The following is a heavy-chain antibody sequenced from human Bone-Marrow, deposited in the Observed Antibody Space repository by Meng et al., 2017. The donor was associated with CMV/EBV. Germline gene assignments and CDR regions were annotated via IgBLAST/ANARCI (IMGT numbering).Heavy chain of an antibody. Sequence: CKASGYTFTGYYMHWVRQAPGQGREWMGWINPNSGGTNYARKFQGRVTMTRDTSISTAYMELSRLRSDDTAVYYCARDKWLRLRYFDYWGQGTLVTVSS. CDR2: INPNSGGT. V-gene: IGHV1-2*02. D-gene: IGHD5-12*01. J-gene: IGHJ4*02. CDR1: GYTFTGYY. CDR3: ARDKWLRLRYFDY.